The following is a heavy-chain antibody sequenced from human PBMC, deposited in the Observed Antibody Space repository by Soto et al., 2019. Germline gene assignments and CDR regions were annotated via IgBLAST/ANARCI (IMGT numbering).Heavy chain of an antibody. Sequence: ETLSLTCAVYGGSFSGYYWSWIRQPPGKGLEWIGEINHSGSTNYNPSLKSRVTISVDTSKNQFSLKLSSVTAADTAVYYCARLTPGTYYDFWSGYYYYGMDVWGQGTTVTVSS. CDR1: GGSFSGYY. CDR3: ARLTPGTYYDFWSGYYYYGMDV. CDR2: INHSGST. V-gene: IGHV4-34*01. D-gene: IGHD3-3*01. J-gene: IGHJ6*02.